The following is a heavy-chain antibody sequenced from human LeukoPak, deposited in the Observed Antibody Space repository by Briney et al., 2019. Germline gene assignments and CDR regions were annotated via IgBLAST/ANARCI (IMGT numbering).Heavy chain of an antibody. D-gene: IGHD3-22*01. Sequence: PSETLSLTCAVYGGSFSGYYWSWIRQPPGKGLEWIGEINHSGSTNCNPSLKSRVTISVDTSKNQFSLKLSSVTAADTAVYYCASGLVVIPPGAFDIWGQGTMVTVSS. CDR1: GGSFSGYY. CDR3: ASGLVVIPPGAFDI. J-gene: IGHJ3*02. V-gene: IGHV4-34*01. CDR2: INHSGST.